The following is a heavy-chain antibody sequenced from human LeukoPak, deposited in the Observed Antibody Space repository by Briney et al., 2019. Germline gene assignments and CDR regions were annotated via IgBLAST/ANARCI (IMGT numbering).Heavy chain of an antibody. J-gene: IGHJ6*03. D-gene: IGHD3-22*01. Sequence: PSETLSLTCTVSGGSISSYYWRWIRQPPGKGLEWIGYIYYSGSTNYNPSLKSRVTISVDTSKNQFSLKLSSVTAADTAVYYCARDRYYSDSSGYYASRSYYYYMDVWGKGTTVTVSS. CDR2: IYYSGST. CDR1: GGSISSYY. CDR3: ARDRYYSDSSGYYASRSYYYYMDV. V-gene: IGHV4-59*01.